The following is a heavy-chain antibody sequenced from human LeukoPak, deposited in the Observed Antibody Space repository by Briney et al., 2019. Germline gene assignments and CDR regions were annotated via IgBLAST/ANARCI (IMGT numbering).Heavy chain of an antibody. Sequence: ASVKVSCKASGYTFTSYDINWVRQATGQGPEWMGWMSPNSGNTGYAQKFQGRVTMTRSTSMSTAYMELSSLRSEDTAVYYCVRGPPNWGYDYWGQGTLVTVSS. CDR2: MSPNSGNT. CDR1: GYTFTSYD. J-gene: IGHJ4*02. V-gene: IGHV1-8*01. CDR3: VRGPPNWGYDY. D-gene: IGHD7-27*01.